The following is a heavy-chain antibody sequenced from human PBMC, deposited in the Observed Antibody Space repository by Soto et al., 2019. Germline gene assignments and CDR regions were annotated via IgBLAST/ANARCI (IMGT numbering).Heavy chain of an antibody. CDR1: GFTFSTYA. CDR3: AKDPGYSYGHGLDV. CDR2: ISGNGDKT. D-gene: IGHD3-10*01. Sequence: EVQLLESGGDLVQPGVSLRLSCAPSGFTFSTYAMNWLRQAAGKGLEWVSGISGNGDKTYYADSVTGRFTISRDNSMKMRYLHQNTRRAEDTALYYCAKDPGYSYGHGLDVWGQGNTLTVSS. V-gene: IGHV3-23*01. J-gene: IGHJ6*02.